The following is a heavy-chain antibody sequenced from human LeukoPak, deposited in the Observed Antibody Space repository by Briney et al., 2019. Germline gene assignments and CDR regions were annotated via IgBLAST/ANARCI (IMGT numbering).Heavy chain of an antibody. V-gene: IGHV4-31*11. CDR3: GRGQFYGEYEDY. J-gene: IGHJ4*02. Sequence: SETLSLTCAVSGGSMSSGTYYWKWIRQHPGKGLEWVGCIYYSRNTFYNPYLESRITISLDTSKNQFSLRLTSVTPADTAVYYCGRGQFYGEYEDYWGQGTLVTVSS. CDR2: IYYSRNT. D-gene: IGHD4-17*01. CDR1: GGSMSSGTYY.